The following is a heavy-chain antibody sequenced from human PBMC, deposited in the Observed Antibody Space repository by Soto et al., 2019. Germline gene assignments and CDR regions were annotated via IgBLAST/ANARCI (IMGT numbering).Heavy chain of an antibody. D-gene: IGHD4-17*01. CDR1: GGSFSGYY. V-gene: IGHV4-34*01. CDR2: INHSGST. CDR3: ARITVTTKYYYYYGMDV. Sequence: SETLSLTCAVYGGSFSGYYWSWIRQPPGKGLEWIGEINHSGSTNYNPSLKSRVTISVDTSKNQFSLKLSSVTAADTAVYYCARITVTTKYYYYYGMDVWGQGTTVTVSS. J-gene: IGHJ6*02.